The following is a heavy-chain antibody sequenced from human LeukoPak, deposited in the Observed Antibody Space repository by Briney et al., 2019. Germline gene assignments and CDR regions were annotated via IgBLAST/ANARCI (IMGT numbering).Heavy chain of an antibody. CDR1: GGSISSSN. CDR2: ITGAGDTT. D-gene: IGHD3-3*01. V-gene: IGHV3-23*01. J-gene: IGHJ4*02. Sequence: PSGTLSLTCAVSGGSISSSNWWSWVRQDPGRGLEWVSSITGAGDTTFYPESVKGRFTISRDNSKNTLYLQMNSLRVEDTALYFCVRDRNYYEALQRSYWGQGTLVTVSS. CDR3: VRDRNYYEALQRSY.